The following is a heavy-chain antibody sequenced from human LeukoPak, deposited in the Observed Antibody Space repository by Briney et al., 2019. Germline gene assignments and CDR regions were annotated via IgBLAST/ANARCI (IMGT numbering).Heavy chain of an antibody. CDR1: GFTFSNHV. D-gene: IGHD2-8*02. CDR2: ISADAVDT. J-gene: IGHJ5*02. CDR3: AKDVWWSVS. Sequence: GGSLRLSCAASGFTFSNHVMTWFRQAPGKGLEWVSAISADAVDTFYAPSVKGRFTISRDNSKNTMYLQINSLRAEDTAIYYCAKDVWWSVSWGQGTLVTVSS. V-gene: IGHV3-23*01.